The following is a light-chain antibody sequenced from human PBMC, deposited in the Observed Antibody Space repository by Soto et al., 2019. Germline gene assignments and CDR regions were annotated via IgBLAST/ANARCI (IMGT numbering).Light chain of an antibody. CDR3: SSYTSSSTVV. J-gene: IGLJ2*01. Sequence: QSALTQPASVSGPPGQSITISCTGTSSDVGGYNYVSWYQQHPGKAPKLMIYEVSNRPSGVSNRFSGSKSGNTASLTISGLQAEDEADYYCSSYTSSSTVVFGGGTKLTVL. CDR2: EVS. CDR1: SSDVGGYNY. V-gene: IGLV2-14*01.